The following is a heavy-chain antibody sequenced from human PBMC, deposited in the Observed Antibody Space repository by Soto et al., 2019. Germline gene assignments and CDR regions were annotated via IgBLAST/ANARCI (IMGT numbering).Heavy chain of an antibody. Sequence: VKVSCKASGYTFTSYAMHWVRQAPGQRLEWMGWINAGNGNTKYSQKFQGRVTITRDTSASTAYMELSSLRSEDTAVYYCARGGLTNLYAFDIWGQGTMVTVSS. J-gene: IGHJ3*02. V-gene: IGHV1-3*01. CDR2: INAGNGNT. D-gene: IGHD2-21*01. CDR3: ARGGLTNLYAFDI. CDR1: GYTFTSYA.